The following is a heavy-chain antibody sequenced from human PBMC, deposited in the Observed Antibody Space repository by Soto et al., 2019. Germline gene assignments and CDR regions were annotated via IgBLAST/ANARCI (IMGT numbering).Heavy chain of an antibody. V-gene: IGHV5-51*01. Sequence: GESLTISCSGSGYNYNLHWISWVRQKPARGLEWMGITYPGDSDTRYNTSFQGQVTISVEKSINTAYLQWDSLEASDTATYYCARHLRSYDFFQYYYGIDVWGQGSTVTFSS. CDR2: TYPGDSDT. J-gene: IGHJ6*02. CDR3: ARHLRSYDFFQYYYGIDV. CDR1: GYNYNLHW. D-gene: IGHD3-16*01.